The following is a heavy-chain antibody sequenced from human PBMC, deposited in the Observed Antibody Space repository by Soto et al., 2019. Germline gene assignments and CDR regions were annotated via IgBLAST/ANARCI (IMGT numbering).Heavy chain of an antibody. J-gene: IGHJ6*02. Sequence: QVQLQQWGAGLLKPSETLSLTCAVYGGSFSGYYWSWIRQPPGKGLEWIGEINHSGSTNYNPSLKSRVTISVDTSKNQFSLKLSSVTAADTAMYYCAGVRRWRLGELSQNGAYYYYYGMDVWGQGTTVTVSS. V-gene: IGHV4-34*01. D-gene: IGHD3-16*02. CDR1: GGSFSGYY. CDR2: INHSGST. CDR3: AGVRRWRLGELSQNGAYYYYYGMDV.